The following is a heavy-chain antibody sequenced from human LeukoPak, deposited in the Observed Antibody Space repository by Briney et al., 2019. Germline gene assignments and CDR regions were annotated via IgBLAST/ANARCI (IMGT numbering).Heavy chain of an antibody. CDR3: AAFSDWYRHFDS. J-gene: IGHJ4*02. CDR2: IKQDVSEK. Sequence: GGSLRLSCAASGFPFSRYWMSWVRQAPGKGLEWVANIKQDVSEKHYVDSVKGRFAISRDNAKNSLYLQMNSLRVEDTAVYYCAAFSDWYRHFDSWGQGTLVTVSS. V-gene: IGHV3-7*01. CDR1: GFPFSRYW. D-gene: IGHD6-19*01.